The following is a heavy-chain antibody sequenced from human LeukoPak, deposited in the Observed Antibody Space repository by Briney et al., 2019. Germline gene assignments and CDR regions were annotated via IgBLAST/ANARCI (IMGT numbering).Heavy chain of an antibody. CDR1: GVSNSSYY. V-gene: IGHV4-59*01. CDR3: AGALGCRYCSGGRCQSREIDY. D-gene: IGHD2-15*01. J-gene: IGHJ4*02. CDR2: VYYSGIT. Sequence: SETLPLTCTLSGVSNSSYYLIWLRQPPGKGLEWIGYVYYSGITNYNPSLKSRVTISVDTSKNQFSLRLSSVTAADTAVYYCAGALGCRYCSGGRCQSREIDYWGQGTLVTVSS.